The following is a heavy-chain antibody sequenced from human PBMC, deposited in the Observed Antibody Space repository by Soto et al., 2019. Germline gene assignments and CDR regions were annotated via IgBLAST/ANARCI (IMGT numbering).Heavy chain of an antibody. Sequence: QITLKESGPTLVKPTQTLTLTCTFSGFSFNLSGMSVGWIRQPPGKGLEYLALIYWDNDKRYSPSLKTRLAISKDASRNQLVRTMTDWDPADTATYSSAHTHADPRGHYRQLAYWGPRTRVTVSS. CDR3: AHTHADPRGHYRQLAY. D-gene: IGHD3-16*02. V-gene: IGHV2-5*02. J-gene: IGHJ4*02. CDR2: IYWDNDK. CDR1: GFSFNLSGMS.